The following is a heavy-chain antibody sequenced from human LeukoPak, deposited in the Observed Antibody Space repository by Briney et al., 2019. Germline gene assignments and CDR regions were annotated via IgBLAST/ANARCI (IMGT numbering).Heavy chain of an antibody. CDR3: ATGGHIVVAVRAFDN. D-gene: IGHD2-21*01. CDR1: GYTFNNYY. V-gene: IGHV1-2*07. J-gene: IGHJ4*02. CDR2: IIPNNGDT. Sequence: ASVKDSCKAAGYTFNNYYIIWVRQAPGQGLEWRGWIIPNNGDTNSAHKFQGSVTMTRNTSINTSYMELSRLASDDTAVYYCATGGHIVVAVRAFDNWGQGTLVTVPS.